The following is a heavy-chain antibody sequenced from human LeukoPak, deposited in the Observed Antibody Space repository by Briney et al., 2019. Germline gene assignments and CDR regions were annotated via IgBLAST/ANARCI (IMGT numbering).Heavy chain of an antibody. V-gene: IGHV3-30*02. D-gene: IGHD2-15*01. J-gene: IGHJ5*02. CDR2: IRYDGSDK. CDR3: AKDLSAYCTGGTCYPNWFDP. CDR1: GFTFSSYG. Sequence: GGSLRLSCVASGFTFSSYGMHWVRQAPGKGLEWVAFIRYDGSDKHYADSVKGRFTISRDNSKNTLYLQMNSLRPDDTSVYYCAKDLSAYCTGGTCYPNWFDPWGQGTLVTVSS.